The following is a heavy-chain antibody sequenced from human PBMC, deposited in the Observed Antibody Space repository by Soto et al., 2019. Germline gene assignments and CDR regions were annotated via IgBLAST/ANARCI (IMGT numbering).Heavy chain of an antibody. CDR2: ISAYNGNT. CDR3: ARDSCSGGSCYPTAAY. D-gene: IGHD2-15*01. V-gene: IGHV1-18*01. J-gene: IGHJ4*02. Sequence: ASVNVSCKASGYTFTSYGISWVRQAPGQGLEWMGWISAYNGNTNYAQKLQGRVTMTTDTSTSTAYMELRSLRSDDTAVYYCARDSCSGGSCYPTAAYWGQGTLVTVSS. CDR1: GYTFTSYG.